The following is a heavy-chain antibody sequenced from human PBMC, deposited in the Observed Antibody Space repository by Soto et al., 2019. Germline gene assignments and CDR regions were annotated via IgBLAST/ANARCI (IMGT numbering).Heavy chain of an antibody. D-gene: IGHD1-26*01. CDR3: ERDTRFDP. J-gene: IGHJ5*02. V-gene: IGHV3-21*01. CDR1: GFTFSSCS. Sequence: GGSLRLSCAASGFTFSSCSMNWGRQAPGKGLDLVSSMSSSSSDIYYADSVKGRFTISRDNAKNSLYLQMNSLRAEETAVEYFERDTRFDPWGQGTLVTVSS. CDR2: MSSSSSDI.